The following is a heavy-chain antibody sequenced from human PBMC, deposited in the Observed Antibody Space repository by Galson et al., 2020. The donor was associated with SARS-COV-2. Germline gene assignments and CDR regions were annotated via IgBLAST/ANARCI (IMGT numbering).Heavy chain of an antibody. CDR1: GFALRSFA. CDR2: SIGGST. J-gene: IGHJ4*02. D-gene: IGHD5-12*01. CDR3: AKDLLGYTGYEFHH. Sequence: GGSLRLSCVASGFALRSFAMSWVRQAPGKRLEWVSTSIGGSTFYADAVKGRFTMTRDNSGNTVFLQLNSLRAEDTAIYYCAKDLLGYTGYEFHHWGQGTLVAVSS. V-gene: IGHV3-23*01.